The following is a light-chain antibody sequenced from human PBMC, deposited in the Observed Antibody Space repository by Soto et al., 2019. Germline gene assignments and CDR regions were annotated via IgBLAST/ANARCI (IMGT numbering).Light chain of an antibody. V-gene: IGKV3-15*01. Sequence: EIVMTQSPATLSVSPGERATLSCRASQSVTSNVAWYQRKPGQAPRLLIHGASIRATGIPARFSGSGSGTEFTLTISSLQSEDFAVYYCQQYHDWPPYTFGQGTKLEIK. J-gene: IGKJ2*01. CDR2: GAS. CDR1: QSVTSN. CDR3: QQYHDWPPYT.